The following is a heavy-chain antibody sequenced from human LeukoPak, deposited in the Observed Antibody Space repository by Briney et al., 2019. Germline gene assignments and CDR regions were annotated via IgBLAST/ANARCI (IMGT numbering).Heavy chain of an antibody. J-gene: IGHJ6*03. CDR2: ISGYNGNT. CDR3: ATSEGSGSYYADTDYYYYMDV. D-gene: IGHD3-10*01. V-gene: IGHV1-18*01. CDR1: GYTFTTYN. Sequence: ASVKVSCKASGYTFTTYNINWVRQAPGQGLEWMGWISGYNGNTNYAQKLQGRVTMTTDTSTSTAYMELRSLKSDDTAVYYCATSEGSGSYYADTDYYYYMDVWGKGTTVTVSS.